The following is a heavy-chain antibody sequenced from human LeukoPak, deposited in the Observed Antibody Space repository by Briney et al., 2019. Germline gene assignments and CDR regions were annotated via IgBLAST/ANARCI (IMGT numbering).Heavy chain of an antibody. CDR3: ASSVYYDSSGYYPVY. J-gene: IGHJ4*02. CDR2: ISAYNGNT. D-gene: IGHD3-22*01. Sequence: ASVKVSCKASGYTFTSYGISWVRQAPGQGLEWMGWISAYNGNTNYAQKLQGRVTMTTDTSTSTAYMELRGLRSDDTAVYYCASSVYYDSSGYYPVYWGQGTLVTVSS. CDR1: GYTFTSYG. V-gene: IGHV1-18*01.